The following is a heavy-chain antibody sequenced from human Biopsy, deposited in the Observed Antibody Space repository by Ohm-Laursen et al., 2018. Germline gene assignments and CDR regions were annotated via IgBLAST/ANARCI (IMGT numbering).Heavy chain of an antibody. D-gene: IGHD3-9*01. CDR3: ATKLTGYFHH. V-gene: IGHV1-69*06. CDR2: NIPILGTG. J-gene: IGHJ1*01. Sequence: ASAKVSCKAPGGTFSNYGANWVRQAPGQGLEWLGGNIPILGTGNYAQKFQDRVTVAADTSTSTATMELRSLRSDDTAVYYCATKLTGYFHHWGQGTLVIVSS. CDR1: GGTFSNYG.